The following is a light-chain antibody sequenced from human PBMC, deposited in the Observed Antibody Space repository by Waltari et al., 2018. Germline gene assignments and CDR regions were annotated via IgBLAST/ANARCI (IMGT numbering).Light chain of an antibody. V-gene: IGLV2-11*01. CDR3: CSYAGSYTFGVV. CDR1: SSDVGGYNY. J-gene: IGLJ2*01. CDR2: DVS. Sequence: QSALTQPRPVSGSPGQSVTISSTGPSSDVGGYNYASWYQQHPGKAPKLMIYDVSKRPSGVPDRFSGSKSGNTASLTISGLQAEDEADYYCCSYAGSYTFGVVFGGGTKLTVL.